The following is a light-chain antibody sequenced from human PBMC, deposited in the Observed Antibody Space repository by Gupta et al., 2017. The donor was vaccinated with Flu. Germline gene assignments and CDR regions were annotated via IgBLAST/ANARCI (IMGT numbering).Light chain of an antibody. J-gene: IGLJ3*02. V-gene: IGLV2-11*01. CDR2: EVS. CDR3: YSCEGSYGV. Sequence: QSVTISGSGTSSEVGGYKYGSWYQQQPGKAPILMIYEVSKRPAGVPDRFSGSKSGNTATLTLSELQAEDEDEYYCYSCEGSYGVFGGGTRLTVL. CDR1: SSEVGGYKY.